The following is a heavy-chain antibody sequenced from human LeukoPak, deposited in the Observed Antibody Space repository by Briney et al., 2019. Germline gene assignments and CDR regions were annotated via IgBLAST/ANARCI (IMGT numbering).Heavy chain of an antibody. V-gene: IGHV3-30-3*01. CDR3: ARTLPATAIRGAFDY. D-gene: IGHD2-2*02. CDR2: ISYDGSNK. Sequence: PGGSLRLSCAASGFTFSSYAMHWVRQAPGKGLEWVAVISYDGSNKYYADSVKGRFTISRDNSKNTLYLQMNSLRAEDTAVYYCARTLPATAIRGAFDYWGQGTLVTVSS. J-gene: IGHJ4*02. CDR1: GFTFSSYA.